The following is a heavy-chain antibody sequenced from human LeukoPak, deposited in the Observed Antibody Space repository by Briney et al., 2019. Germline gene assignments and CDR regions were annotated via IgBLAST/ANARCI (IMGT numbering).Heavy chain of an antibody. J-gene: IGHJ5*02. V-gene: IGHV3-66*01. CDR2: IYSGGST. CDR1: GFTISSNY. CDR3: ARDAWSWATHIDL. D-gene: IGHD5-12*01. Sequence: SGGSLRLSCAASGFTISSNYMSWVRQAPGKGLEWVSVIYSGGSTYYADSVKGRFTVSRDNSKNTLYLQMNSLRDEDTAVYYCARDAWSWATHIDLWGQGTLVTVSS.